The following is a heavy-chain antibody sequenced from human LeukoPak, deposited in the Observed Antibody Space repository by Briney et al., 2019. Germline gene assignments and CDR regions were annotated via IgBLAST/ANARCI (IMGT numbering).Heavy chain of an antibody. Sequence: GGSLRLSCAASGFTLSSYAMSWVRQAPGKGLEWVSAISGSGGSTYYADSVKGRFTISRDNSKNTLYLQMNSLRAEDTAVYCCAKERSSAYYYDSSGYFDYWGQGTLVTVSS. J-gene: IGHJ4*02. CDR1: GFTLSSYA. D-gene: IGHD3-22*01. V-gene: IGHV3-23*01. CDR2: ISGSGGST. CDR3: AKERSSAYYYDSSGYFDY.